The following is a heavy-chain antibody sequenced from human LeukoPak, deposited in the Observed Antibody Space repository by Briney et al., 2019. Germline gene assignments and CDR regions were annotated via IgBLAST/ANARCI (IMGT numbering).Heavy chain of an antibody. CDR1: GFSVSSNY. Sequence: GGSLRLSCAASGFSVSSNYMSWIRQVPEKGLTWVSVIYSSGSTYCADSVKGRFAISRDDSKNTLHLQMNSLRAEDTAMYYCTRAHGRITRDAYLDYGGQGTLVTVSS. J-gene: IGHJ4*02. D-gene: IGHD3-10*01. CDR2: IYSSGST. V-gene: IGHV3-53*01. CDR3: TRAHGRITRDAYLDY.